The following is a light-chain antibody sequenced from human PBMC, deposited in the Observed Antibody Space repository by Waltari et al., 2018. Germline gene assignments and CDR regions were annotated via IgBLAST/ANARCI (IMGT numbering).Light chain of an antibody. CDR2: LAGDGSH. V-gene: IGLV4-69*01. CDR3: QTWGPGIRV. CDR1: SGHSYYA. Sequence: QLVLTQSPSVSASLGASVKLTCTLDSGHSYYAIAWHQQQSEKGPRFLMKLAGDGSHNKGDGIPDRLSGSSSGGERYLTISSLQSEDEADYYCQTWGPGIRVFGGGTKVTVL. J-gene: IGLJ3*02.